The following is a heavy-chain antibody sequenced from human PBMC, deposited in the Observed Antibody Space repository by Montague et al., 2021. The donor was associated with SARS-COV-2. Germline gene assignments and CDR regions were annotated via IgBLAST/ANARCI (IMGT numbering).Heavy chain of an antibody. CDR1: GYSISSGYY. D-gene: IGHD1-14*01. Sequence: SETLSLTCSVSGYSISSGYYWGWILQPPGKGLEWVGCISYIGKTYYSPSLKSRLTISLDSSKNQLYLQAMSVTAADTAGYYCVRVMDNRVRDYWGQGTMVTVSS. J-gene: IGHJ4*02. CDR2: ISYIGKT. V-gene: IGHV4-38-2*02. CDR3: VRVMDNRVRDY.